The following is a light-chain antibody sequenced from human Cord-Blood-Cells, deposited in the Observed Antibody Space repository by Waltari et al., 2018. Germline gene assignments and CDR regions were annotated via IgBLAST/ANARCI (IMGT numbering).Light chain of an antibody. Sequence: QSALTQPASVSGSPGQSITISCPGTSSDVGGYNYVSWYQQHPGKAPKLMIYHVSNRPSGVSNRFSGSKSGNTASLTISGLQAEDEADYYCSSYTSSSTLYVFGTGTKVTVL. V-gene: IGLV2-14*01. J-gene: IGLJ1*01. CDR3: SSYTSSSTLYV. CDR1: SSDVGGYNY. CDR2: HVS.